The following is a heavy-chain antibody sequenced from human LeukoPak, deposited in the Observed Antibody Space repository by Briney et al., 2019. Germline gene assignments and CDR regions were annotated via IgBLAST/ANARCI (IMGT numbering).Heavy chain of an antibody. Sequence: PGGSLRLSCAASGFPFSSYWMSWVRQAPWTGLDWLANINQDRRQKSYVDSVKGRFTISRDNAKNSLYLQMNSLSAEATAVYYCAGEGTDYDILTGYYNAAFDIWGQGTMVTVSS. J-gene: IGHJ3*02. CDR3: AGEGTDYDILTGYYNAAFDI. D-gene: IGHD3-9*01. CDR2: INQDRRQK. V-gene: IGHV3-7*03. CDR1: GFPFSSYW.